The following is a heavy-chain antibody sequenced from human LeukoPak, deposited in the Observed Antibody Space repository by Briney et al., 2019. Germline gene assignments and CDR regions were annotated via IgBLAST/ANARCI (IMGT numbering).Heavy chain of an antibody. CDR3: ARASGLGGSSSGAWGAIFDY. Sequence: SETLSLTCADSGYSISSGYYWGWIRQPPGKGLEWIGSIYHSGSTYYNPSLKSRVTISVDTSKNQFSLKLSSVTAADTAVYYCARASGLGGSSSGAWGAIFDYWGQGTLVTVSS. D-gene: IGHD1-26*01. J-gene: IGHJ4*02. CDR2: IYHSGST. CDR1: GYSISSGYY. V-gene: IGHV4-38-2*01.